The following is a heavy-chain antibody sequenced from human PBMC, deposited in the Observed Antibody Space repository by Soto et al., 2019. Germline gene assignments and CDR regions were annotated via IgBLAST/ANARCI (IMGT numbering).Heavy chain of an antibody. J-gene: IGHJ6*02. D-gene: IGHD3-3*01. CDR2: IYYSGST. Sequence: SETLSLTCTASGGSISSSSYYWGWIRQPPGKGLEWTGSIYYSGSTYYNPSLKSRVTISVDTSKNQFSLKLSSVTAADTAVYYCARDETQGSSYCDFWSGYYYCYGMDVWGQGTTVTVSS. CDR3: ARDETQGSSYCDFWSGYYYCYGMDV. CDR1: GGSISSSSYY. V-gene: IGHV4-39*07.